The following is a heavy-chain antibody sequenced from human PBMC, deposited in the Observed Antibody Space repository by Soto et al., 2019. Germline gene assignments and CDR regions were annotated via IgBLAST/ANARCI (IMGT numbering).Heavy chain of an antibody. CDR3: ARGEGYDYGDSAEDLDY. CDR1: GYTFTSYD. D-gene: IGHD4-17*01. CDR2: MNPNSGNT. Sequence: GASVKVSCKASGYTFTSYDINWVRQATGQGLEWTGWMNPNSGNTGYAQKFQGRVTMTRNTSISTAYMELSSLRSEDTAVYYCARGEGYDYGDSAEDLDYWGQGTLVTVSS. V-gene: IGHV1-8*01. J-gene: IGHJ4*02.